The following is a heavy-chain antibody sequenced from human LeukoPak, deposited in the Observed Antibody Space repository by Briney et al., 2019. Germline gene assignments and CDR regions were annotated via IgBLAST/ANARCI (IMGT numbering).Heavy chain of an antibody. V-gene: IGHV3-48*01. CDR2: IGNGGHII. J-gene: IGHJ4*02. CDR1: EFTFTTYT. Sequence: GGSLRLSCVASEFTFTTYTMNWVRQAPGKGLEWVSYIGNGGHIIYYADSVKGRFTISSDDAQNSLYLQLNRLRPEDTAVYYCARDLFQQALDYWGQGTLVTVSS. CDR3: ARDLFQQALDY.